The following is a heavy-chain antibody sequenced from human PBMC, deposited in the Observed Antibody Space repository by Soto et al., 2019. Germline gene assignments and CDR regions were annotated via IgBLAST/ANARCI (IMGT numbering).Heavy chain of an antibody. CDR1: GFTFSSYS. J-gene: IGHJ6*02. D-gene: IGHD6-19*01. Sequence: PGGSLRLSCAASGFTFSSYSMNWVRQAPGKGLEWVSSISSSSSYIYYADSVKGRFTISRDNAKNSLYLQMNSLRAEDTAVYYCSVAGTPIRLTPPSPHYYYYGMDVWGQGTTVTVSS. CDR2: ISSSSSYI. CDR3: SVAGTPIRLTPPSPHYYYYGMDV. V-gene: IGHV3-21*01.